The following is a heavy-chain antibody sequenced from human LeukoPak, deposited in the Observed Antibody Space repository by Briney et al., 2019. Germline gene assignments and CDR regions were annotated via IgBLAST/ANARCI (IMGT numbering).Heavy chain of an antibody. CDR1: GGSFSGYY. J-gene: IGHJ5*02. V-gene: IGHV4-34*01. CDR2: INHSGST. Sequence: SETLSLTCAVYGGSFSGYYWSWIRQPPGKGLEWIGEINHSGSTNYNPSLKSRVTISVDTSKNQFSPKLSSVTAADTAVYYCARGDCSSTSCYRASWFDPWGQGTLVTVSS. D-gene: IGHD2-2*01. CDR3: ARGDCSSTSCYRASWFDP.